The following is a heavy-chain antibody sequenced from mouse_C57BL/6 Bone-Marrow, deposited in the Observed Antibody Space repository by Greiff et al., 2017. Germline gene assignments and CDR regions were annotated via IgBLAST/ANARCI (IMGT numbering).Heavy chain of an antibody. D-gene: IGHD4-1*01. V-gene: IGHV14-4*01. CDR3: TTYWDWFAY. Sequence: EVQLQQSGAELVRPGASVKLSCTASGFNIKDDYMHWVKQRPEQGLEWIGWIDPENGDTEYASKFQGKATITADTSSNTAYLQLSSLTSEDTAVYYCTTYWDWFAYWGQGTLVTVSA. CDR2: IDPENGDT. CDR1: GFNIKDDY. J-gene: IGHJ3*01.